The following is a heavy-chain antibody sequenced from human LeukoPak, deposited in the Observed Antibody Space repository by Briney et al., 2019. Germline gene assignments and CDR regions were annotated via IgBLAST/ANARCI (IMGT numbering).Heavy chain of an antibody. CDR3: AKDTVAAAGHNWFDP. J-gene: IGHJ5*02. D-gene: IGHD6-13*01. CDR2: ISGSGGST. Sequence: GRSLRLSCASSGFTFSSYAMRWARQALAKGLEWVSAISGSGGSTHYADSVKGRFNISRDNSKNTLYLQMNSLRAEDTAVYYCAKDTVAAAGHNWFDPWGQGTLVTVSS. V-gene: IGHV3-23*01. CDR1: GFTFSSYA.